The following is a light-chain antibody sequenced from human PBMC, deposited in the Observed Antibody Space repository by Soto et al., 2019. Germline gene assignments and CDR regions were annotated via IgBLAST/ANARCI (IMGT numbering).Light chain of an antibody. Sequence: IVITQSPATLAVSPGERATLSCRASQSVSSDLAWYQQKPGQAPRLLIYGASTRATAIPARFRGSGSGTDFTLTISSLEPEDFAVYYCQQRSNWPITFGQGTRLEIK. CDR1: QSVSSD. CDR2: GAS. J-gene: IGKJ5*01. CDR3: QQRSNWPIT. V-gene: IGKV3-11*01.